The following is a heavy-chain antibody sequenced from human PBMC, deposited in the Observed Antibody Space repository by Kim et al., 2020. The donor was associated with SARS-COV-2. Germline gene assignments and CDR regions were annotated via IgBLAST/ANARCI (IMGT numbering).Heavy chain of an antibody. CDR2: INPNSGGT. Sequence: ASVKVSCKASGYTFTGYYMHWVRQAPGQGLEWMGWINPNSGGTNYAQKFQGRVTMTRDTSISTAYMELSRLRSDDTAVYYCARDSSGYYDSSGLADAFDIWGQGTMVTVSS. D-gene: IGHD3-22*01. J-gene: IGHJ3*02. CDR1: GYTFTGYY. CDR3: ARDSSGYYDSSGLADAFDI. V-gene: IGHV1-2*02.